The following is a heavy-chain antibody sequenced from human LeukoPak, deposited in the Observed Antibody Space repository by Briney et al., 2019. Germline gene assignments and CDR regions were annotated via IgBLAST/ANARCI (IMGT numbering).Heavy chain of an antibody. CDR2: IYYSVST. CDR1: GGSISSYY. V-gene: IGHV4-59*01. D-gene: IGHD3-22*01. CDR3: ARQTYYYDSSGLGRDAFDI. J-gene: IGHJ3*02. Sequence: PSETLSLTCTVSGGSISSYYWSWIRQPPGKGLEWIGYIYYSVSTNYNPSLKSRVTISVDTSKNQFSLKLSSVTAADTAVYYCARQTYYYDSSGLGRDAFDIWGQGTMVTVSS.